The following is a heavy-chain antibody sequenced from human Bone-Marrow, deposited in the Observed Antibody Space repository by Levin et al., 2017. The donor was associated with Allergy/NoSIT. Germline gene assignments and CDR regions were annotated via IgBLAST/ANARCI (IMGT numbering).Heavy chain of an antibody. CDR1: GGSISSSAYY. V-gene: IGHV4-39*01. D-gene: IGHD2-8*02. CDR2: IYYSGTT. Sequence: SQTLSLTCTVSGGSISSSAYYWGWIRQTPGKGLEWIGTIYYSGTTNYNPSLKSRVTVSVDSSENQFSLKLRSVIAADTAVYHCARLRDCIGGECVSYFSFYYMDVWGKGTTVTVSS. CDR3: ARLRDCIGGECVSYFSFYYMDV. J-gene: IGHJ6*03.